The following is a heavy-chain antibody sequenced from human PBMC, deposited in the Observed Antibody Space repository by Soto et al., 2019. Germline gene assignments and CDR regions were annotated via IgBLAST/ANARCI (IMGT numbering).Heavy chain of an antibody. J-gene: IGHJ5*02. CDR3: AHHTITPATNWFDP. Sequence: SGPTLVNPTQTLTLTCTFSGFSFTTSGVGVGWFRQPPGKALEWLALIYWNDDKRYSPSLRGRLTITKDTSKNQVVLAMTNMDPVDTATYYCAHHTITPATNWFDPWGLGTLVTVSS. CDR2: IYWNDDK. CDR1: GFSFTTSGVG. V-gene: IGHV2-5*01. D-gene: IGHD2-2*01.